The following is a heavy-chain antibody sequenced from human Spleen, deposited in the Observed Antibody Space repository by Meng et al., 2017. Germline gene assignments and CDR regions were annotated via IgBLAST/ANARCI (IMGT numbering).Heavy chain of an antibody. J-gene: IGHJ4*02. CDR2: IYYSGST. V-gene: IGHV4-31*01. D-gene: IGHD6-19*01. Sequence: QVQLHESGPGLVKPSKTLSLTCTVSGDSISSGGYYWSWIRQHPGKGLEWIGYIYYSGSTYYNPSLKSLVTMSVDTSKNQFSLNLSSVTAADTAVYYCARGIAVAGTNPPFDYWGQGTLVTVSS. CDR1: GDSISSGGYY. CDR3: ARGIAVAGTNPPFDY.